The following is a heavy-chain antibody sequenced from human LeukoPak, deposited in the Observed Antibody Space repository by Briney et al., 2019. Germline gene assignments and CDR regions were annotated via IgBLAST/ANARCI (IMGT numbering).Heavy chain of an antibody. CDR2: INHSGST. CDR3: ARTARYCSSTSCYIMNWFDP. Sequence: SETLSLTCAVYGGSFSGYYWSWIRQPPGKGLEWTGEINHSGSTNYNPSLKSRVTISVDTSKNQFSLKLSSVTAADTAVYYCARTARYCSSTSCYIMNWFDPWGQGTLVTVSS. D-gene: IGHD2-2*02. V-gene: IGHV4-34*01. CDR1: GGSFSGYY. J-gene: IGHJ5*02.